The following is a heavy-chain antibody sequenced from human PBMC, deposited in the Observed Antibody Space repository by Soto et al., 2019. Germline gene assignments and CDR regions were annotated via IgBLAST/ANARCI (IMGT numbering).Heavy chain of an antibody. Sequence: SLRLSCAASGFPFSSYSMNWVRQAPGKGLEWVSAISGSGGSTYYADSVKGRFTIARDNSKNTLYLQMNSLRAEDTAVYYCAKTHSSSPPRYYYYYMDVWGKGTTVTVSS. J-gene: IGHJ6*03. V-gene: IGHV3-23*01. CDR2: ISGSGGST. D-gene: IGHD6-13*01. CDR3: AKTHSSSPPRYYYYYMDV. CDR1: GFPFSSYS.